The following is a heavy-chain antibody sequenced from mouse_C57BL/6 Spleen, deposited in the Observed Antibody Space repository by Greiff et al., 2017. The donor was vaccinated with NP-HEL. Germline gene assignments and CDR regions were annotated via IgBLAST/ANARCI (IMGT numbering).Heavy chain of an antibody. CDR2: IWSGGST. Sequence: VKLVESGPGLVQPSQSLSITCTVSGFSLTSYGVHWVRQYPGKGLEWLGVIWSGGSTDYNAAFISRLSISKDNSKSQVFFKMNSLQADDTAIYYCARIHYSLYYFDYWGQGTTLTVSS. V-gene: IGHV2-2*01. D-gene: IGHD2-12*01. J-gene: IGHJ2*01. CDR1: GFSLTSYG. CDR3: ARIHYSLYYFDY.